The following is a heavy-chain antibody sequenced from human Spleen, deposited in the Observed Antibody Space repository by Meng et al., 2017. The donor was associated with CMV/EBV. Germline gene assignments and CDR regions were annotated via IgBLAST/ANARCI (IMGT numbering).Heavy chain of an antibody. Sequence: ASVKVSCKTFGYTFTSYNISWVRQAPGEGLEWMGWISSYNGNTNYAQKFQGRVTMTTDTSTSTAYMELRSLRSDDTAVYYCGRDCSSNSCWFDPWGQGTLVTVSS. V-gene: IGHV1-18*04. CDR3: GRDCSSNSCWFDP. CDR2: ISSYNGNT. D-gene: IGHD2-2*01. J-gene: IGHJ5*02. CDR1: GYTFTSYN.